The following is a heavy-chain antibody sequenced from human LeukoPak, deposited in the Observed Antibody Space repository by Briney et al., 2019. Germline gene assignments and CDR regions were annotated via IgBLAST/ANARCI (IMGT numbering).Heavy chain of an antibody. J-gene: IGHJ4*02. CDR2: ISAYNGNT. CDR3: ARDRAATARSPFDY. D-gene: IGHD2-21*02. V-gene: IGHV1-18*01. Sequence: ASVKVSCKASGYTFTSYGISWVRQAPGQGLEWMGWISAYNGNTNYAQKLQGRVTMTTDTSTSTAHMELRSLRSDDTAVYYCARDRAATARSPFDYWGQGTLVTVSS. CDR1: GYTFTSYG.